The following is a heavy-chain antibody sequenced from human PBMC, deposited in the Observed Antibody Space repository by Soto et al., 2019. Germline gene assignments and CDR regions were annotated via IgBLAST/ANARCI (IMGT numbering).Heavy chain of an antibody. CDR2: IYSGGST. J-gene: IGHJ6*02. Sequence: PGGSLRLSCAASGFTVSSNYMSWVRQAPGKGLEWVSVIYSGGSTYYADSVKGRFTISRDNSKNTLYLQMNSLRAEDTAVYYCARDIPGELLWFGESLDYYYGMDVWGQGTTVTVSS. CDR3: ARDIPGELLWFGESLDYYYGMDV. D-gene: IGHD3-10*01. CDR1: GFTVSSNY. V-gene: IGHV3-66*01.